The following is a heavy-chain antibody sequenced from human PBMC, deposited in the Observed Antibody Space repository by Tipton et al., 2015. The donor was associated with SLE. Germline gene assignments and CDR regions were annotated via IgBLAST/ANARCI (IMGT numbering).Heavy chain of an antibody. V-gene: IGHV4-31*03. CDR3: ARTVWEVRGYFYYYMDV. D-gene: IGHD1-26*01. Sequence: TLSLTCIVSGDSMSSGGYYWNWIRQHPEKGLEWIGNIYNSGTTYYNPSLRSRLAISVDTSRSLFSLTLSSVTAADTAVYYCARTVWEVRGYFYYYMDVWGKGTTVTVSS. J-gene: IGHJ6*03. CDR2: IYNSGTT. CDR1: GDSMSSGGYY.